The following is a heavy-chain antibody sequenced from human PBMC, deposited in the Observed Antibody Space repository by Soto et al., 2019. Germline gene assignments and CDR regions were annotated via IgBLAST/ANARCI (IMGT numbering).Heavy chain of an antibody. CDR2: ISAYDGKT. J-gene: IGHJ5*02. D-gene: IGHD3-3*01. V-gene: IGHV1-18*01. CDR3: ARDPHEFWTSYWFDP. Sequence: QVQLLQSGAEVKEPGASVKVSCKTSGYTFNTYGINWVQQAPGQGLELMGWISAYDGKTTYAEKFQGRVTLTTDTSTSTAYMELRSLRSDDTAIYYCARDPHEFWTSYWFDPWGQGTPVTVSS. CDR1: GYTFNTYG.